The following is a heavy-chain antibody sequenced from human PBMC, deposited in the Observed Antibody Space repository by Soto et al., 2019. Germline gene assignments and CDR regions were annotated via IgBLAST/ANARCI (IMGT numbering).Heavy chain of an antibody. CDR1: GLTFSSFA. D-gene: IGHD1-26*01. J-gene: IGHJ6*03. CDR3: ATRGVGSHYYYLDV. Sequence: GGSLRLSCGASGLTFSSFAMSWVHQAPGKGLEWVSAINSGGDSTYYADSVRGRFTISRDNSKNTLYLQMNSLRAEDTAVYHCATRGVGSHYYYLDVWGKGTTVTVSS. CDR2: INSGGDST. V-gene: IGHV3-23*01.